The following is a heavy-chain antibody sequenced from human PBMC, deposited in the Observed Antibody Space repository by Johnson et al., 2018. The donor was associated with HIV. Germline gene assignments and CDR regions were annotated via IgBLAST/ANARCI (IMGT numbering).Heavy chain of an antibody. CDR3: ARDSPWELTAFDI. CDR2: ISSSGSTI. J-gene: IGHJ3*02. Sequence: QVQLVESGGGLVKPGGSLRFSCVASGFTFSDDYMSWIRQAPGKGLEWISYISSSGSTIYYVDSVKGRFTISRDNAKNSLYLQMNSLRAEDTAVYYCARDSPWELTAFDIWGQGTMVTVSS. CDR1: GFTFSDDY. D-gene: IGHD1-26*01. V-gene: IGHV3-11*04.